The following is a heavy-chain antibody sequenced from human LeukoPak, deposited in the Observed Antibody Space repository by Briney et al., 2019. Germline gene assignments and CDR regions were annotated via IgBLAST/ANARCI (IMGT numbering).Heavy chain of an antibody. J-gene: IGHJ6*03. CDR2: IKQDGSEK. V-gene: IGHV3-7*03. Sequence: GGSLRLSCAASGFTFSSYWMSWVRQAPGKGLEWVANIKQDGSEKYYVNSVKGRFTISRDNAKNSLYLQMNSLRAEDTAVYYCASGEGDSGSYYVGYYYYYMDVWGKGTTVTVSS. CDR3: ASGEGDSGSYYVGYYYYYMDV. CDR1: GFTFSSYW. D-gene: IGHD1-26*01.